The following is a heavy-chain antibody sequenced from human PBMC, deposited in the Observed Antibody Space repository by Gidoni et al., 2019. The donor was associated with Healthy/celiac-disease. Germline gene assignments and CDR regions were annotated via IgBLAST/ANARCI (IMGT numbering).Heavy chain of an antibody. Sequence: QVQLQESGPGLVKPSETLSLTCTVSGGSISSYYWSWIRQPPGKGLEWIGYIYYSGSTNYNPSLKSRVTISVDTSKNQFSLKLSSVTAADTAVYYCARGIAVAATGNDAFDIWGQGTMVTVSS. CDR3: ARGIAVAATGNDAFDI. CDR2: IYYSGST. V-gene: IGHV4-59*01. J-gene: IGHJ3*02. D-gene: IGHD6-19*01. CDR1: GGSISSYY.